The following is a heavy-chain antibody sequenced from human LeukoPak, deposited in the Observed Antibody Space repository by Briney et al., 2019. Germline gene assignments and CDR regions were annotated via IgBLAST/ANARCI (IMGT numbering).Heavy chain of an antibody. J-gene: IGHJ6*03. CDR2: IYYSGST. V-gene: IGHV4-59*01. CDR1: GGSISSYY. Sequence: SSETLSLTCTVSGGSISSYYWSWIRQPPGKGLEWIGYIYYSGSTNYNPSLKSRVTISVDTSKNQFSLKLSSVTAADTAVYYCARIGGSFYFYYYMDVWSKGTTVTVSS. CDR3: ARIGGSFYFYYYMDV. D-gene: IGHD1-26*01.